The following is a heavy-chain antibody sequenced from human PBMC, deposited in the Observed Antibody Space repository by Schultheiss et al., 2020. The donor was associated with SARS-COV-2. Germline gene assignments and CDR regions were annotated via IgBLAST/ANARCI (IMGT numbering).Heavy chain of an antibody. J-gene: IGHJ2*01. Sequence: SCKASGFTFTSSAMQWVRQAPGKGLEWVSAISGSGGSTYYADSVRGRFTISRDNSKNTLYLQMNSLRAEDTAVYYCARDRTGNSGGHFDLWGRGTLVTVSS. D-gene: IGHD5-12*01. V-gene: IGHV3-23*01. CDR2: ISGSGGST. CDR3: ARDRTGNSGGHFDL. CDR1: GFTFTSSA.